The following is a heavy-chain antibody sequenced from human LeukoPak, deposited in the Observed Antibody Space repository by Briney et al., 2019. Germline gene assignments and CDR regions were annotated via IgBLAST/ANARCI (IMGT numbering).Heavy chain of an antibody. CDR1: GYTFTIYY. J-gene: IGHJ4*02. V-gene: IGHV1-46*01. D-gene: IGHD1-26*01. Sequence: ASVKVSCRSSGYTFTIYYMHWVRQAPGQGLEWMGIINPSGGSTTYAQKFQGRVTMTRDTSTSTVYMELSSLRSEDTAVYYCARALSKATDTYLFYWGQGTLVTVSS. CDR2: INPSGGST. CDR3: ARALSKATDTYLFY.